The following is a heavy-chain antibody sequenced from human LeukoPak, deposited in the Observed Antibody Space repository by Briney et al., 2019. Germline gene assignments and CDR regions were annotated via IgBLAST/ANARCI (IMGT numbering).Heavy chain of an antibody. CDR2: ISYDGSNK. V-gene: IGHV3-30*18. CDR3: AKVGSSWYSYFDY. D-gene: IGHD6-13*01. CDR1: GFTFRSYG. J-gene: IGHJ4*02. Sequence: GGSLRLSCVASGFTFRSYGMHWVRQAPGKGLEWVAVISYDGSNKYYADSVKGRFTISRDNSKNTLYLQMNSLRAEDTAVYYCAKVGSSWYSYFDYWGQGTLVTVSS.